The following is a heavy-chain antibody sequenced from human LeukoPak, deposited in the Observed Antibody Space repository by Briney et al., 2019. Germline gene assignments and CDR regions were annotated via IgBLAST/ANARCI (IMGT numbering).Heavy chain of an antibody. D-gene: IGHD3-22*01. CDR1: GFTFRSYG. Sequence: GGSLRLSCAAFGFTFRSYGMHWVRQTPGKGLGWVAFIRHDGSYQQYADSVKGRFTVSRDNSKDMVYLQMNSLRTEDTAVYYCAKNRDSSDYPRDFDFWGQGTLVTVSS. CDR3: AKNRDSSDYPRDFDF. V-gene: IGHV3-30*02. J-gene: IGHJ4*02. CDR2: IRHDGSYQ.